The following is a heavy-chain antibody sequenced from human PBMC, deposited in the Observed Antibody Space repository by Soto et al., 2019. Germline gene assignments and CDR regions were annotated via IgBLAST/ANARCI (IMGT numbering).Heavy chain of an antibody. CDR2: IWYDGSNK. D-gene: IGHD3-10*01. J-gene: IGHJ4*02. V-gene: IGHV3-33*01. CDR3: ARGKETYYYGSGGYYPPDLFDY. CDR1: GFTFSSYG. Sequence: GGSLRLSCAASGFTFSSYGMHWVRQAPGKGLEWVAVIWYDGSNKYYADSVKGRFTISRDNSKNTLYLQMNSLRAEDTAVYYCARGKETYYYGSGGYYPPDLFDYWGQGTLVTVSS.